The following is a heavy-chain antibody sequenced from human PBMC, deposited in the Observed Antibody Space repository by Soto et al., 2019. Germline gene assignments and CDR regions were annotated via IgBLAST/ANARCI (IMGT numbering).Heavy chain of an antibody. V-gene: IGHV4-31*03. CDR3: ASESAAVACKPSYHFYA. CDR2: IYYSGTT. Sequence: QVQLQESGPGLVKPSQTLSLTCTVSGGSINSGGYYWSWIRQHPGKGLVWIGYIYYSGTTYYNPSLKSRVTIAADTSRNRFSLKLSTLTAADTAVYYCASESAAVACKPSYHFYAWGQGTLVTVSS. D-gene: IGHD6-19*01. J-gene: IGHJ4*02. CDR1: GGSINSGGYY.